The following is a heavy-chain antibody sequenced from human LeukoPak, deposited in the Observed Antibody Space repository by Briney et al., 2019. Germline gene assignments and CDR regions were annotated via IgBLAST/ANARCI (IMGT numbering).Heavy chain of an antibody. V-gene: IGHV1-69*04. Sequence: ASVKVSCKASGGTFSSYAISWVRQAPGQGLEWMGRIIPILGIANYAQKFQGRVTITVDKSTSTAYMELSSLRSEDTAVYYCASDHDNYYDSSGYYPGDYWGQGTLVTVSS. CDR2: IIPILGIA. D-gene: IGHD3-22*01. CDR1: GGTFSSYA. J-gene: IGHJ4*02. CDR3: ASDHDNYYDSSGYYPGDY.